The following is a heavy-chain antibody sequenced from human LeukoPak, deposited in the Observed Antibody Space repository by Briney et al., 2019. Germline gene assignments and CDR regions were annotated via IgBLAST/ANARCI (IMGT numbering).Heavy chain of an antibody. Sequence: GGSLRLSCAASGFTFDDYAMHWVRQAPGKGLEWVSGISWNSGSIGYADSVKGRFTISRDNAENPLYLQMNSLRAEDTALYYCAKEKYYYDSSGYSIIYFDYWGQGTLVTVSS. J-gene: IGHJ4*02. CDR2: ISWNSGSI. D-gene: IGHD3-22*01. CDR3: AKEKYYYDSSGYSIIYFDY. V-gene: IGHV3-9*01. CDR1: GFTFDDYA.